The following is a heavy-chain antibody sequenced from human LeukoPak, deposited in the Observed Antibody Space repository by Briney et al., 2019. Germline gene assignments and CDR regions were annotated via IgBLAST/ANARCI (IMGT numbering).Heavy chain of an antibody. CDR1: GFTSSDYY. Sequence: GGSLRLSCAASGFTSSDYYMSWIRQAPGKGLEWVSYISSSGSTIYYADSVKGRFTISRDNAKNSLYLQMNSLRAEDTAVYYCARRYCSSTSCPGHAFDIWGQGTMVTVSS. J-gene: IGHJ3*02. CDR3: ARRYCSSTSCPGHAFDI. V-gene: IGHV3-11*01. CDR2: ISSSGSTI. D-gene: IGHD2-2*01.